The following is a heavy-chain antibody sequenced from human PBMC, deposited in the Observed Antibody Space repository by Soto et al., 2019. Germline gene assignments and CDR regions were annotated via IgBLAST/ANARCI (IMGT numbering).Heavy chain of an antibody. CDR1: GFTFSSYE. V-gene: IGHV3-48*03. CDR2: ISSSGSTT. CDR3: AREENYYESSGYAGRYFDY. J-gene: IGHJ4*02. Sequence: PGGSLRLSCEVSGFTFSSYEMSWVRQAPGKGLECIAYISSSGSTTDHADSVKGRFTASRDNAKNSLYLEMNSPRVEDSGIYYCAREENYYESSGYAGRYFDYWGQGALVTVSS. D-gene: IGHD3-22*01.